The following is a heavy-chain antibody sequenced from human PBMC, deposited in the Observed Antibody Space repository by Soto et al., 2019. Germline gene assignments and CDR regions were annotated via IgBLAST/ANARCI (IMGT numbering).Heavy chain of an antibody. CDR2: IYYSGFT. Sequence: QVQLQESGPRLVKPSETLSLTCTVSGDSISSYYWSWIRQPPGKGLEWIGYIYYSGFTNYNPSLKSRVAISIDTSKNQFSLKLSSATAADTAVYYCAGNYGMDVWGQGTTVTVSS. CDR1: GDSISSYY. CDR3: AGNYGMDV. J-gene: IGHJ6*02. V-gene: IGHV4-59*01.